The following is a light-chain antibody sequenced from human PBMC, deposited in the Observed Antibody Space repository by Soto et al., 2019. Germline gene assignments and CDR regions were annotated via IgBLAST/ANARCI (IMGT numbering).Light chain of an antibody. CDR2: GAS. CDR3: QPYNWPPTWT. Sequence: EIVMTQSPATLSVSPGERATLSCRASESISSNLAWYQQKPGQPPRLLIYGASTRATGIPARFSGSGSGTEFTLTISSLQSEEFAVYYCQPYNWPPTWTFGQGTKVEVK. J-gene: IGKJ1*01. V-gene: IGKV3-15*01. CDR1: ESISSN.